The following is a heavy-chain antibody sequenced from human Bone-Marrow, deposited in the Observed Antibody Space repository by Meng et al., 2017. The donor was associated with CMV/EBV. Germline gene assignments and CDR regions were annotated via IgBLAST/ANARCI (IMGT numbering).Heavy chain of an antibody. Sequence: AVYGGSFSGYYWSWIRQTPGKGLEWIGEINDSGSTNYNPSLKSRVTISVAASKNQLSLKVNSVTAADTAVYFCARGYSSGWYYVDYWAQGTLVTVSS. CDR3: ARGYSSGWYYVDY. CDR2: INDSGST. J-gene: IGHJ4*02. CDR1: GGSFSGYY. V-gene: IGHV4-34*01. D-gene: IGHD6-19*01.